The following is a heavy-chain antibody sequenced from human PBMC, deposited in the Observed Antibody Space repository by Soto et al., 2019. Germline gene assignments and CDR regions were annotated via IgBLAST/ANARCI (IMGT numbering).Heavy chain of an antibody. D-gene: IGHD2-2*01. V-gene: IGHV5-51*01. CDR2: IYPDDSDT. CDR3: ARPYCSSTDCYSPPDY. CDR1: GYSFANYW. J-gene: IGHJ4*02. Sequence: LGESLKISCKVSGYSFANYWIGWVRQMPGKGLEWMGIIYPDDSDTRYSPSFQGQVTISADKSISTAYLQWSSLKASDTAMYYCARPYCSSTDCYSPPDYWGQGTLVTVSS.